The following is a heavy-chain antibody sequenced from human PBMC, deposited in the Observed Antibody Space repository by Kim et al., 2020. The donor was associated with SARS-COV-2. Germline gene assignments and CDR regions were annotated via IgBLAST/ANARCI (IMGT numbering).Heavy chain of an antibody. D-gene: IGHD2-2*01. V-gene: IGHV4-31*02. CDR3: ARGGGYQLLSFYFDY. J-gene: IGHJ4*02. Sequence: PSLKRRVTISVDTSKNQFSLKLSSVTAADTAVYYCARGGGYQLLSFYFDYWGQGTLVTVSS.